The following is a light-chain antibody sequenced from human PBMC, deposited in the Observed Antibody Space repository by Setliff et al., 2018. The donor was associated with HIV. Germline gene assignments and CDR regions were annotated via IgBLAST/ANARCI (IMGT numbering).Light chain of an antibody. V-gene: IGKV4-1*01. J-gene: IGKJ4*01. CDR1: QTVLKSSNNKNY. Sequence: DIVMTQPPDFLAVSLGERATINCKSSQTVLKSSNNKNYLAWYQQKPGQSPKLLIYWASTRESGVPDRLSGSGSGTNFTLTISSLQAEDVAVYYCQQYHSTPLTFGGGTKVDIK. CDR3: QQYHSTPLT. CDR2: WAS.